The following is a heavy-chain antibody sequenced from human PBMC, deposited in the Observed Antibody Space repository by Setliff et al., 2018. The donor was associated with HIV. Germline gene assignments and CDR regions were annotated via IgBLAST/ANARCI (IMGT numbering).Heavy chain of an antibody. CDR2: VDPQDGET. Sequence: ASVKVSCKASGYTFTDYYIDWVQQAPGGGLEWVGRVDPQDGETKYAEKFRDRVTITADTSIDTAYMELSRLRSEDTALYYCVTLGYDVDYWGQGTLVTVSS. CDR1: GYTFTDYY. CDR3: VTLGYDVDY. D-gene: IGHD2-2*01. V-gene: IGHV1-69-2*01. J-gene: IGHJ4*02.